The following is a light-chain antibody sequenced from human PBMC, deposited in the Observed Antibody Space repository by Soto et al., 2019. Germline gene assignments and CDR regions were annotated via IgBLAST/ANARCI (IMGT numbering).Light chain of an antibody. Sequence: EIVMTQSPATLSVSPGERATLSCRASQSVSSNLAWYQQKPGQAPRLLIYGASTSATGIPARFSGSGSGTEFTLTISSLQSEDFAVSYCQQYHNWPPWTFGQGTKVEIK. V-gene: IGKV3-15*01. CDR3: QQYHNWPPWT. CDR2: GAS. J-gene: IGKJ1*01. CDR1: QSVSSN.